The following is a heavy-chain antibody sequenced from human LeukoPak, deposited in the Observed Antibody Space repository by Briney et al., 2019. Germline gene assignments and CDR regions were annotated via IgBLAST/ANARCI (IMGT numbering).Heavy chain of an antibody. CDR3: ATSYDSKAAPYVV. CDR2: IYPSGST. V-gene: IGHV4-4*09. J-gene: IGHJ4*02. CDR1: GGSISSYC. Sequence: PSETLSLTCTVSGGSISSYCWSWVRQPPGKGLEWIGYIYPSGSTDYNPSLRSRVTMSVDTSKSQLSMELRYLTAADTAMYYCATSYDSKAAPYVVWGQGILVTVSS. D-gene: IGHD3-3*01.